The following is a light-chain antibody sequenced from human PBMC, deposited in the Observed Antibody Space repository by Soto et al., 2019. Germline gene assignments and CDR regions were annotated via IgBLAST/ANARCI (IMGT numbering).Light chain of an antibody. J-gene: IGKJ3*01. Sequence: DIVMTQSPLSLPVTPGEPASISCRSSRSLLHSNGYNYLDWYLQKPGQSPQLLIYLGSNRASGVPYRFSGSGSGTDFTLKISRVEAEDVAVYYCMQALQTPLTFGPGTKVDIK. CDR1: RSLLHSNGYNY. CDR2: LGS. CDR3: MQALQTPLT. V-gene: IGKV2-28*01.